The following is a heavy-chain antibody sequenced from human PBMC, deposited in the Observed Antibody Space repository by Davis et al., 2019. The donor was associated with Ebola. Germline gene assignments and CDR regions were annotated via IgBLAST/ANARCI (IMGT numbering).Heavy chain of an antibody. J-gene: IGHJ3*02. CDR1: GFTFSSYW. V-gene: IGHV3-7*03. CDR2: IKQDGSEK. Sequence: GESLKISCAASGFTFSSYWMSWVRQAPGKGLEWVANIKQDGSEKYYVDSVKGRFTISRDNAKNSLYLQMNSLRAEDTAVYYCATERITMTGGAFDIWGQGTMVTVSS. D-gene: IGHD3-22*01. CDR3: ATERITMTGGAFDI.